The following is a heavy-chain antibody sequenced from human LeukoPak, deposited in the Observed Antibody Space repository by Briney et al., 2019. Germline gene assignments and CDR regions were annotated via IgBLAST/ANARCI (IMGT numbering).Heavy chain of an antibody. Sequence: PGGSLRLSCAASGFTFSNYAMNWVRQAPGKGLEWVSSISGGGGTTYYADSVKGRFTISRDNSKNTLYLQVNNLEAEDTAVYYCAKVYSGSGSYWIPDGFDTWGQGTMVTVSS. J-gene: IGHJ3*02. CDR2: ISGGGGTT. V-gene: IGHV3-23*01. CDR1: GFTFSNYA. D-gene: IGHD3-10*01. CDR3: AKVYSGSGSYWIPDGFDT.